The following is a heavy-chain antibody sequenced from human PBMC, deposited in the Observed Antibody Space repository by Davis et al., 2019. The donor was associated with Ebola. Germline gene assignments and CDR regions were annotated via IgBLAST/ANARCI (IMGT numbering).Heavy chain of an antibody. CDR3: ASAAWCSGDDCYSHLDY. CDR1: GGSVSSGSYY. D-gene: IGHD2-15*01. J-gene: IGHJ4*02. Sequence: MPSETLSLTCTVSGGSVSSGSYYWSWIRQPPGKGLEWIGYIYYSGSTNYNPSLKSRVTISVDTSKNQFSLKLSSVTAADTAVYYCASAAWCSGDDCYSHLDYWGQGTLVTVSS. CDR2: IYYSGST. V-gene: IGHV4-61*01.